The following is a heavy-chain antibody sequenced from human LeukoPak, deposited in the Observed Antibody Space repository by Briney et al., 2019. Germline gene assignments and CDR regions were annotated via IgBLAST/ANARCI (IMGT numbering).Heavy chain of an antibody. CDR1: GGSISSYY. J-gene: IGHJ4*02. Sequence: SETLSLTCTVSGGSISSYYWSWIQQPPGKGLEYIGYIYYSGSTNYNPSLNSRVTISVDTSKNQFSLKVSSVTAADTAVYYCARARGSYLNFDYWGQGTLVTVSS. D-gene: IGHD1-26*01. CDR3: ARARGSYLNFDY. CDR2: IYYSGST. V-gene: IGHV4-59*01.